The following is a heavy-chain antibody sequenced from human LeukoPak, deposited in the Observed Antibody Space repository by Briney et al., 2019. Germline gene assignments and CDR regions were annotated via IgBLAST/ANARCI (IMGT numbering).Heavy chain of an antibody. Sequence: GASVTVSCTASGGTFSSYAISWVRQAPGQGLEWMGGIIPIFGTANYAQKFQGRVTITADESTSTAYMELSSLRSEDTAVYYCATFSAYYYDSSGYSLDYWGQGTLVTVSS. J-gene: IGHJ4*02. CDR1: GGTFSSYA. V-gene: IGHV1-69*13. CDR3: ATFSAYYYDSSGYSLDY. D-gene: IGHD3-22*01. CDR2: IIPIFGTA.